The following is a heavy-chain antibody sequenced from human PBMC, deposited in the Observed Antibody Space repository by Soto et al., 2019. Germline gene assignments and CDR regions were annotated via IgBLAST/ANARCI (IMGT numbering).Heavy chain of an antibody. CDR3: ARPPGYISDWYYFDL. Sequence: QVQLVQSGAEVKKPGASVKVSCEASGYNFIDYYIHWVRQAPGQGFEWVGRISPKSGGTNSAQKFEGRVTMTWDTSLNTAYMELSSLKSDYTAVYYCARPPGYISDWYYFDLWCQGTRVTVSS. V-gene: IGHV1-2*02. CDR2: ISPKSGGT. J-gene: IGHJ4*02. D-gene: IGHD3-9*01. CDR1: GYNFIDYY.